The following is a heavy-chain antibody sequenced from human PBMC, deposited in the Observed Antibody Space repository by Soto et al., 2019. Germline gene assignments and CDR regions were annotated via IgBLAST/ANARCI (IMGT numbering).Heavy chain of an antibody. Sequence: SETMCLTCTVAGGSISSGGCYWSWIRKPPGKGLEWIGYIYYSGSTYYNPSLKSRVTISVDTSKNQFSLKLSSVTAADTAVYYCASRGTTTYCSGGSCYARGFDYWGQGTLVTVSS. CDR1: GGSISSGGCY. D-gene: IGHD2-15*01. CDR2: IYYSGST. V-gene: IGHV4-30-4*01. J-gene: IGHJ4*02. CDR3: ASRGTTTYCSGGSCYARGFDY.